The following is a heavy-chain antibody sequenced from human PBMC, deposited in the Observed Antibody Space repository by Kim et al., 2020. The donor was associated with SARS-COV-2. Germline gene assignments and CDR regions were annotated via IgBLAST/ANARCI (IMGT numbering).Heavy chain of an antibody. CDR2: IYYSGST. J-gene: IGHJ6*02. Sequence: SETLSLTCTVSGGSISSYYWSWIRQPPGKGLEWIGYIYYSGSTNYNPSLKSRVTISVDTSKNQFSLKLSSVTAADTAVYYCARDRWVLRATESTSKYYYYYYGMDVWGQGTTVTVSS. CDR1: GGSISSYY. CDR3: ARDRWVLRATESTSKYYYYYYGMDV. D-gene: IGHD2-2*01. V-gene: IGHV4-59*01.